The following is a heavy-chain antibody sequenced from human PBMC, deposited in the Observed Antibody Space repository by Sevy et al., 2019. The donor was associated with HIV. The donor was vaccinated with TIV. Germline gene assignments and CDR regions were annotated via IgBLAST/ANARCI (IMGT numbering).Heavy chain of an antibody. CDR2: ISWNSGSI. J-gene: IGHJ3*02. D-gene: IGHD6-13*01. CDR1: GFTFDDYA. Sequence: GGSLRLSCAASGFTFDDYAMHWVRQAPGKGLEWVSGISWNSGSIGYADSVKGRFTISRDNAKNSLYLQMNSLRAEDTALYYCAKDISIAPAGTLGAFDIWGQGTMVTVSS. V-gene: IGHV3-9*01. CDR3: AKDISIAPAGTLGAFDI.